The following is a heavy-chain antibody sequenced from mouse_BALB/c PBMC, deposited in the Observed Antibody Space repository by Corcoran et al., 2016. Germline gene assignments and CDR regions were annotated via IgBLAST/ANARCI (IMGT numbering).Heavy chain of an antibody. V-gene: IGHV1-18*01. CDR2: INPNNGGT. J-gene: IGHJ3*01. CDR1: GYTFTEYT. D-gene: IGHD2-2*01. Sequence: EVQLQQSGPELVKPGASVKISCKTSGYTFTEYTMHWVKQSHGKSLGWIGGINPNNGGTTYNQKFKGKATLTVDKSSSTAYMELRSLTSEDSAVYYCAREGYGYDVAYWGQGTLVTVSA. CDR3: AREGYGYDVAY.